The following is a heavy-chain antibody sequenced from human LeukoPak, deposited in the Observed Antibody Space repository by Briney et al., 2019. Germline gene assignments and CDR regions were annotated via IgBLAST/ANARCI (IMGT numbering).Heavy chain of an antibody. V-gene: IGHV4-39*02. CDR2: IYYNGSP. Sequence: PSETLSLTCTVSGGSISSSIYYWSWIRQPPGKGLEWIGTIYYNGSPYYNPSLKSRVTISVDTSKNHFSLRLSSVTAADTAIYYCARRIGPFDYWGQGTLVSVSS. D-gene: IGHD2/OR15-2a*01. J-gene: IGHJ4*02. CDR3: ARRIGPFDY. CDR1: GGSISSSIYY.